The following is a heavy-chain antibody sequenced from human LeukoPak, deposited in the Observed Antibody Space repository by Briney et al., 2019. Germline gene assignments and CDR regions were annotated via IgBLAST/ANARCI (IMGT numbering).Heavy chain of an antibody. CDR1: GYSFSSYG. CDR2: ISAYNGNT. Sequence: ASVKVSCKASGYSFSSYGISWVRQAPGQGLEWMGWISAYNGNTNYAQRLQGRVTMTTDTSTSTVYMELRGLTSDDTAVYYCARVPSGGPFDYWGQGTLVTVSS. D-gene: IGHD2-15*01. CDR3: ARVPSGGPFDY. J-gene: IGHJ4*02. V-gene: IGHV1-18*01.